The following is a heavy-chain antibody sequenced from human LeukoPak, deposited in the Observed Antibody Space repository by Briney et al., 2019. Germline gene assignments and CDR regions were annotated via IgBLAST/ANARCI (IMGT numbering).Heavy chain of an antibody. D-gene: IGHD6-19*01. CDR2: IKQDGSEE. Sequence: GGSLRLSCAASGFTFSSYAMSWVRQAPGKGLEWVANIKQDGSEENYVDSVKGRFTISRDNAKNSLYLQVNSLRVEDTAVYYCARLEQWLTPYWGQGTLVTVSS. V-gene: IGHV3-7*01. CDR3: ARLEQWLTPY. CDR1: GFTFSSYA. J-gene: IGHJ4*02.